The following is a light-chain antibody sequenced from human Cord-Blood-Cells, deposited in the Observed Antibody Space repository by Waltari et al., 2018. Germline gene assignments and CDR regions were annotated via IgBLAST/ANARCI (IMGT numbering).Light chain of an antibody. Sequence: QSALAQPGSVSGSPGQSIPISCTGTSSDVGRYNLVSWYQQHPGKAPKLMIYEGSKRPSGVSNRFSGSKSGNTASLTISGLQAEDEADYYCCSYAGSSTYWVFGGGTKLTVL. V-gene: IGLV2-23*01. CDR2: EGS. J-gene: IGLJ3*02. CDR3: CSYAGSSTYWV. CDR1: SSDVGRYNL.